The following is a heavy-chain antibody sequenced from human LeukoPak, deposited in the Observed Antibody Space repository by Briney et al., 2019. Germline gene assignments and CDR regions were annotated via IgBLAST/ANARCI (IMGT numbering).Heavy chain of an antibody. CDR1: GHIFTSYY. J-gene: IGHJ4*02. CDR3: ARGYSGYDSPLDY. V-gene: IGHV1-46*01. CDR2: IHPRGGRT. D-gene: IGHD5-12*01. Sequence: GASVKVSCKTPGHIFTSYYMNWVRQAPGQGLEWMGIIHPRGGRTIYAQKFQGTVTMTRDTSTSTAYMELRSLRSDDTAVYYCARGYSGYDSPLDYWGQGTLVTVSS.